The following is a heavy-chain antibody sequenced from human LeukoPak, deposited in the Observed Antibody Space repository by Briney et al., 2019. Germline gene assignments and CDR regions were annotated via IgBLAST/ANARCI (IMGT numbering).Heavy chain of an antibody. CDR2: ISSDGSST. D-gene: IGHD6-13*01. V-gene: IGHV3-74*01. J-gene: IGHJ4*02. CDR3: ARYSSSWYVDY. CDR1: GFTFSSYW. Sequence: GGSLRLSCAASGFTFSSYWMHWVRQAPGKGLVWVSRISSDGSSTSYADSVKGRFTISRDNSKNTLYLQMNSLRAEDTAVYYCARYSSSWYVDYWGQGTLVTVSS.